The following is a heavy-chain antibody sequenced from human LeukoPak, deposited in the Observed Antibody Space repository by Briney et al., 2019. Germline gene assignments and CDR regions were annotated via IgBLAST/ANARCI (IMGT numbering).Heavy chain of an antibody. Sequence: PSETLSLTCTVSGGSISSYYWSWIRQPAGKGLEWIGRLYTSGSTNYSPSLKSRVTTSVDTSKNQFSLKLTSMTAADTAVYYCARGGSSGYYYGWGQGTLVTVSS. D-gene: IGHD3-22*01. CDR1: GGSISSYY. CDR3: ARGGSSGYYYG. CDR2: LYTSGST. J-gene: IGHJ4*02. V-gene: IGHV4-4*07.